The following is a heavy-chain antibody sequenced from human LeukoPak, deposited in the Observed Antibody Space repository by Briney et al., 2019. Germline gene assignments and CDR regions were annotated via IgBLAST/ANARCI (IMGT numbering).Heavy chain of an antibody. D-gene: IGHD1-26*01. Sequence: ASVKVSCKASGYTFTDYYIHRVRQAPGQGLECRGWINFNSGGTNYAQKFQGRVTMTRDTSINTAYMELSSLRSDDTAVYYCARDPQRREIGIDYWGQGTLVTVSS. CDR1: GYTFTDYY. CDR3: ARDPQRREIGIDY. CDR2: INFNSGGT. J-gene: IGHJ4*02. V-gene: IGHV1-2*02.